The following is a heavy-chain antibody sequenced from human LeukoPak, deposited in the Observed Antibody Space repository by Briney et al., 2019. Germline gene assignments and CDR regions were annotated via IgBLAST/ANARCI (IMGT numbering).Heavy chain of an antibody. Sequence: GRSLRLSCAASGFTFSSYGMHWVRQAPGKGLEWVAVISYDGSNKYYADSVKGRFTISRDNSKNTLYLQMNSLRAEDTAVYYCAKDYYYYGSGSLVDYWGQGTLVTVSS. J-gene: IGHJ4*02. V-gene: IGHV3-30*18. CDR3: AKDYYYYGSGSLVDY. D-gene: IGHD3-10*01. CDR1: GFTFSSYG. CDR2: ISYDGSNK.